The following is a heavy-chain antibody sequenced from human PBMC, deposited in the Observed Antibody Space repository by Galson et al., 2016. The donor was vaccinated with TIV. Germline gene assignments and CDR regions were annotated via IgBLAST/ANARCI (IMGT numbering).Heavy chain of an antibody. CDR3: ARDRVVDATYYYYYYGMDV. J-gene: IGHJ6*02. CDR1: GLSVSINY. D-gene: IGHD2-15*01. CDR2: ISDCGNT. V-gene: IGHV3-66*03. Sequence: SLRLSCAASGLSVSINYMTWVRQAPGKGLEWVSLISDCGNTYYPDSVKGRFTISRDNSKNTLYLQMNSLRVEDTAVYYCARDRVVDATYYYYYYGMDVWGQGTAVTVSS.